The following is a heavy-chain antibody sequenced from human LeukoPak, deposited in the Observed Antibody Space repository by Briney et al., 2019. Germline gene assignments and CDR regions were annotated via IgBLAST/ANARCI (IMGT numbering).Heavy chain of an antibody. V-gene: IGHV3-23*01. CDR2: IRGSGGGA. D-gene: IGHD4-11*01. J-gene: IGHJ3*02. CDR1: GFTFSNYA. Sequence: GGSLRLSCTASGFTFSNYAMMWLRQAPGKGPECISVIRGSGGGAGYADSVRGRFTISRDNSRNSLYLQMNRLRAEDAAVYYCAKGEGGNYDAFDIWGQGTMVTVSS. CDR3: AKGEGGNYDAFDI.